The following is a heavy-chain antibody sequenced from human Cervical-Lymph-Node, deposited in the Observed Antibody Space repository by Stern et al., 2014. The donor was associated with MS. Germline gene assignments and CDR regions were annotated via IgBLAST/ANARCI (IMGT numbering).Heavy chain of an antibody. Sequence: EVQLVESGAEVKKPGESPKISWKLSGYSFTIYYIACVSQMPGKGLEWMEFIYPYDSDTTYSPSFQGQVTISADKSITTAYLQWSSLRASDTAMYYCARHVQGFDYWGQGTLVTVSS. CDR3: ARHVQGFDY. CDR2: IYPYDSDT. J-gene: IGHJ4*02. V-gene: IGHV5-51*01. CDR1: GYSFTIYY.